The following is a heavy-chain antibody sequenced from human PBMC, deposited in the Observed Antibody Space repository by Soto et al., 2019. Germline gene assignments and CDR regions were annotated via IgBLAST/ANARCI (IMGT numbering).Heavy chain of an antibody. CDR1: GFTFSSYS. V-gene: IGHV3-48*02. Sequence: PGGSLRLSCAASGFTFSSYSMNWVRQAPGKGLEWVSYISSSSTIYYADSVKGRFTISRDNAKSSLYLQMNRLRDEDTAVYYCARDHYVDTDMADGFDIWGQGTMVTVPS. CDR2: ISSSSTI. J-gene: IGHJ3*02. CDR3: ARDHYVDTDMADGFDI. D-gene: IGHD5-18*01.